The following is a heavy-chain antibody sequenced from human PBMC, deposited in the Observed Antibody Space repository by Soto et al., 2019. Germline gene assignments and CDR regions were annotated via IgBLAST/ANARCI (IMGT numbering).Heavy chain of an antibody. CDR3: ARVGGNWNDDYFDY. V-gene: IGHV1-8*01. CDR1: GYTFSDHD. D-gene: IGHD1-1*01. J-gene: IGHJ4*02. CDR2: MNPNSGDT. Sequence: QVQLVQSGAEVKKPGASVKVSCKASGYTFSDHDINWVRQASGQGPEWLGWMNPNSGDTGYAQNFQGRVTMTRDTSMTTAYMELSSLRSEDTAVYYCARVGGNWNDDYFDYWGQGTLVTVSS.